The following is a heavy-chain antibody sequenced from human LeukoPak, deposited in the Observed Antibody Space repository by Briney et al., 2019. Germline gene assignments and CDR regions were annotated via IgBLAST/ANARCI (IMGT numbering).Heavy chain of an antibody. Sequence: GGSLRLSCAASGFTFSSYAMHWVRQAPGKGLEYVSAISSNGGSTYYANSVKGRFTISRDNSKNTLYLQMGSLRAEDMAVYYCARVIIVATDRWFDPWGQGTLVTVPS. D-gene: IGHD5-12*01. J-gene: IGHJ5*02. CDR1: GFTFSSYA. V-gene: IGHV3-64*01. CDR3: ARVIIVATDRWFDP. CDR2: ISSNGGST.